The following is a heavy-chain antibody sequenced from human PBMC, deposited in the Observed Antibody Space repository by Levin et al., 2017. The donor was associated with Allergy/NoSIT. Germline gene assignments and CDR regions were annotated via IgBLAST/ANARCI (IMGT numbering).Heavy chain of an antibody. D-gene: IGHD4-17*01. J-gene: IGHJ4*02. Sequence: ASVKVSCKASGYTFTSYGISWVRQAPGQGLEWMGWISAYSGNTKYAQKLQGRLTMTTDTSTSTAYMELRSLRSDDTAVYYCARDSREYGDYVDYWGQGTLVTVSS. CDR3: ARDSREYGDYVDY. V-gene: IGHV1-18*01. CDR1: GYTFTSYG. CDR2: ISAYSGNT.